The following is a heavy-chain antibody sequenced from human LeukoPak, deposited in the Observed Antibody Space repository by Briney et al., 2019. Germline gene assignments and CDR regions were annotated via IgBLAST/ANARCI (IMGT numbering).Heavy chain of an antibody. CDR2: MNPNSGNT. CDR1: GYTFTSYD. D-gene: IGHD6-13*01. J-gene: IGHJ6*03. Sequence: GASVKVSCKASGYTFTSYDINWVRQATGQGLEWMGWMNPNSGNTGYAQKFQGRVTMTRNTSISTAYMGLSSLRSEDTAVYYCARGGIAAAGTDYYYYMDVWGKGTTVTVSS. CDR3: ARGGIAAAGTDYYYYMDV. V-gene: IGHV1-8*01.